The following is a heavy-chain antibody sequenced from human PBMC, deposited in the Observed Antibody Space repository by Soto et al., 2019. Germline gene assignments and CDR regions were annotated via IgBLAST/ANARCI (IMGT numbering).Heavy chain of an antibody. V-gene: IGHV3-15*06. CDR3: STGPSTYCLNS. J-gene: IGHJ4*02. Sequence: GGSMRLSCVACAFSLTNAWMSRVRQDQGKGREWVACSKSIADGGTTNYGAAEKGRCTCKRDHSNNALYLQKKSLKTEDTAVDYCSTGPSTYCLNSWGQRTRGTVSS. CDR1: AFSLTNAW. CDR2: SKSIADGGTT. D-gene: IGHD2-15*01.